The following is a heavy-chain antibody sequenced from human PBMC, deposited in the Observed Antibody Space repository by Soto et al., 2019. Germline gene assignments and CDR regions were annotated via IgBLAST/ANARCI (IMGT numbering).Heavy chain of an antibody. V-gene: IGHV1-2*04. Sequence: ASVKVSCKASGYTFTGYYMHWVRQAPGQGLEWMGWINPNSGGTNYAQKFQGWVTMTRDTSISTAYMELSRLRSDDTAVYYCARDLGYDFWSGSPGYYMDVWGKGTTVTSP. CDR1: GYTFTGYY. J-gene: IGHJ6*03. D-gene: IGHD3-3*01. CDR3: ARDLGYDFWSGSPGYYMDV. CDR2: INPNSGGT.